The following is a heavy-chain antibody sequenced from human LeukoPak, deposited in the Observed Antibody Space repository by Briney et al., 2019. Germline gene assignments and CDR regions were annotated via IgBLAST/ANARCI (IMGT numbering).Heavy chain of an antibody. J-gene: IGHJ4*02. CDR1: GFTFSDYY. CDR3: ARNSDYYDYSPQSV. Sequence: PGGSLRLSCAASGFTFSDYYMSWIRQAPGKGLGWVSYISSSGSTIYYADSVKGRFLISRDNSKNMLFLQMNSLIIEDTAVYYCARNSDYYDYSPQSVRGQGTLVTVS. V-gene: IGHV3-11*04. D-gene: IGHD3-22*01. CDR2: ISSSGSTI.